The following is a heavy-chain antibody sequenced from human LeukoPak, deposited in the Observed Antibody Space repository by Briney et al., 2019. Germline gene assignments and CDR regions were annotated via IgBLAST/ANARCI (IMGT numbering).Heavy chain of an antibody. CDR3: ATGGNSVSFDY. CDR2: ISSSSSSI. J-gene: IGHJ4*02. V-gene: IGHV3-21*01. Sequence: GGSLRLSCAASGFTFSSYSMNWVRQAPGKGLEWVSFISSSSSSINYADSVKGRFTISRDNAKNSLYLQMNSLRAEDTAVYYCATGGNSVSFDYWGQGTLVTVSS. D-gene: IGHD4-23*01. CDR1: GFTFSSYS.